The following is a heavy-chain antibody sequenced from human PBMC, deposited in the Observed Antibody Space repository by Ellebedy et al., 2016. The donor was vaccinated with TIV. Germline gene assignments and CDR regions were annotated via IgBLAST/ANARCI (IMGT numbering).Heavy chain of an antibody. CDR3: ATDGSYGDYLSPTHAFVI. J-gene: IGHJ3*02. CDR1: RFSFSSYW. Sequence: GGSLRLSCAASRFSFSSYWMSWVRQAPGKGLEWVANINQDGSEKHYVDSVKGRFTISIDNAKNSLYLQMNTLRVEDTDVYYCATDGSYGDYLSPTHAFVIWGQGTMVTVSS. CDR2: INQDGSEK. V-gene: IGHV3-7*01. D-gene: IGHD4-17*01.